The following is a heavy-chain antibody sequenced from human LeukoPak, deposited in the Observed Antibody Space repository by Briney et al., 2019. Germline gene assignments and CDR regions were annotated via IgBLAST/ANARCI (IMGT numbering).Heavy chain of an antibody. CDR1: GFTFTNYW. J-gene: IGHJ4*02. V-gene: IGHV3-7*01. D-gene: IGHD6-13*01. Sequence: GGSLRLSCEASGFTFTNYWMSWVRQAPGKGLEWVANIKQDGSEKYYVDSVEGRFTISRDNAKNSLCLQMNSLRAEDTAVYYCARDRVWTVLYWGQGTLVTVSS. CDR3: ARDRVWTVLY. CDR2: IKQDGSEK.